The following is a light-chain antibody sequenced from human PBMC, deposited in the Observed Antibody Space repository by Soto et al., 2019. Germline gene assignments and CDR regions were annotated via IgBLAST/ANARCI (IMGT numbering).Light chain of an antibody. CDR2: AAS. V-gene: IGKV1-9*01. J-gene: IGKJ3*01. CDR3: QQLNSYPGT. CDR1: QGISSY. Sequence: DIQLTQSPSFLSASVGDRVTITCRARQGISSYLAWYQQKPGKAPKLLIYAASTLQSGVPSRFSGSGSGTEFTLTISSLQPEDFATYYCQQLNSYPGTFGPGTKVDIK.